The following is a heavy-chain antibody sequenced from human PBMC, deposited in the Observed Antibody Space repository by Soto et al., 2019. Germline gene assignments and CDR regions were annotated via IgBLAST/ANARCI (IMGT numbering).Heavy chain of an antibody. CDR1: VYTFNTYG. V-gene: IGHV1-18*01. Sequence: XSVKVSCQTSVYTFNTYGIHWLRQDPGKGLELMGWISAYDGKTTYAEKFQGRVTLTTDTSTSTAYMELRSLRSDDTAIYYCARDPHEFWTSYWFDTWGQETPVTVSA. CDR2: ISAYDGKT. D-gene: IGHD3-3*01. J-gene: IGHJ5*02. CDR3: ARDPHEFWTSYWFDT.